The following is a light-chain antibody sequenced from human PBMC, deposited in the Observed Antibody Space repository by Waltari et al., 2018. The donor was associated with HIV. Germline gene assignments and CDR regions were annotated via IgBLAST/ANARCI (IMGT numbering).Light chain of an antibody. Sequence: SYELTQPPSLSVSPGQTARIPCSGDAFSRQYGYWYQQKPGQAPVLVIYKDSERSSGIPERFSGSSSGTTVTLTISGAQAEDEAAYFCQSTDRSGSYIIFGGGTKLTVL. CDR3: QSTDRSGSYII. J-gene: IGLJ2*01. CDR1: AFSRQY. V-gene: IGLV3-25*03. CDR2: KDS.